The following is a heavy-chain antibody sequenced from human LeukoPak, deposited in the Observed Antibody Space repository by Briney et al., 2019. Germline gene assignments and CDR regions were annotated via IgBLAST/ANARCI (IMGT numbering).Heavy chain of an antibody. CDR1: GFTFSSFA. Sequence: GGSLRLSCAASGFTFSSFAITWVRQAPGKGLEWVSGFDGNGPNTYYADSVKGRWTISRDNSKNTLYLQMNSLRAEDTAVYYCAKAPRELLPYNWFDPWGQGTLVTVSS. CDR2: FDGNGPNT. J-gene: IGHJ5*02. D-gene: IGHD2-15*01. CDR3: AKAPRELLPYNWFDP. V-gene: IGHV3-23*01.